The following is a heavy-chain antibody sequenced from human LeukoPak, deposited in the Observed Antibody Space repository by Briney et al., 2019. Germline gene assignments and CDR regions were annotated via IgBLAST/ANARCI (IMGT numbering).Heavy chain of an antibody. CDR1: GFTFSSYS. J-gene: IGHJ4*02. CDR2: ISSSSSYI. Sequence: GGSLRLSCAASGFTFSSYSMNWVRQAPGKGLEWVSSISSSSSYIYYADSVKGRFTISRDNAKNSLYLQMNSLRAEDTAVYYCASPLRYCSGGSCPFDYWGQGTLVTVSS. CDR3: ASPLRYCSGGSCPFDY. V-gene: IGHV3-21*01. D-gene: IGHD2-15*01.